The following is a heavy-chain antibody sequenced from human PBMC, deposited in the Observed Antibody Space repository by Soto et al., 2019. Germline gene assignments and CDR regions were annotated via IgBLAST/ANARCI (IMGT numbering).Heavy chain of an antibody. CDR2: MYFGGSF. V-gene: IGHV4-59*02. Sequence: SETLSLTCNVSGASVSHGYWSWIRQPPGKGLEWIGFMYFGGSFNYNPSLTSRATISVETSKNQFSMKLTSVTASDTAVYYRARDPGYSYGYNWGQGTLVTVSS. CDR3: ARDPGYSYGYN. CDR1: GASVSHGY. D-gene: IGHD5-18*01. J-gene: IGHJ4*02.